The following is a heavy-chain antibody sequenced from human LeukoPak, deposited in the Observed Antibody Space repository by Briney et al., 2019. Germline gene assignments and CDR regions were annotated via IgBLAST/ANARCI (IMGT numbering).Heavy chain of an antibody. Sequence: SETLSLTCTVSGGSISSSSYFWGWIRQPPGKGLEWIGSIYYSGSTYYNPSLKSRITISLDTSKNQFSLKLTSVTAADAAVYYCARRGIGNPADYWGQGTLVTVSS. V-gene: IGHV4-39*07. CDR2: IYYSGST. D-gene: IGHD3-10*01. CDR1: GGSISSSSYF. CDR3: ARRGIGNPADY. J-gene: IGHJ4*02.